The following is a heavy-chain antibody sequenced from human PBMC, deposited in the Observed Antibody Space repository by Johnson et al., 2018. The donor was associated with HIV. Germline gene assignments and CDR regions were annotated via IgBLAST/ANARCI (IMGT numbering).Heavy chain of an antibody. D-gene: IGHD6-19*01. CDR2: IWYDGSNK. V-gene: IGHV3-33*08. Sequence: QVQLVESGGGVVQPGRSLRLSCAASGFTFSSYAMHWVRQAPGKGLEWVAVIWYDGSNKYYADSVKGRFTISRDNSKNTLYLQMNSLKAEDTAVYYCVSSGCQRCAFDIWGQGTMVTVSS. J-gene: IGHJ3*02. CDR3: VSSGCQRCAFDI. CDR1: GFTFSSYA.